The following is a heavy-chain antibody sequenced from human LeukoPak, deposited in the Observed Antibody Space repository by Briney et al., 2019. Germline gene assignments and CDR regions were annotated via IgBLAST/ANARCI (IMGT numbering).Heavy chain of an antibody. J-gene: IGHJ3*02. CDR1: GGSFSGYY. Sequence: RASETLSLTCAVYGGSFSGYYWSWIRQPPGKGLEWIGEINHSGSTNYNPSLKSRVTISVDTSKNQFSLKLSSVTAADTAVYYCARKGLGATTAFDIWGQGTMVTVSS. CDR2: INHSGST. CDR3: ARKGLGATTAFDI. V-gene: IGHV4-34*01. D-gene: IGHD1-26*01.